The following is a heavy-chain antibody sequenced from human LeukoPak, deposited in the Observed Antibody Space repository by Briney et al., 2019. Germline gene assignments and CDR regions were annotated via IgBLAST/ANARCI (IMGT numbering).Heavy chain of an antibody. D-gene: IGHD1-7*01. Sequence: GGSLRLSCAVSGITLSNYGMTWVRQAPGKGLEWVAGISDTGGRTNYADSVKGRFTVSRDDAKNTAYLQMNSLRAEDTAIYFCAKDATPRNSIWDHFDSWGQGTLVTVSS. J-gene: IGHJ4*02. V-gene: IGHV3-23*01. CDR1: GITLSNYG. CDR2: ISDTGGRT. CDR3: AKDATPRNSIWDHFDS.